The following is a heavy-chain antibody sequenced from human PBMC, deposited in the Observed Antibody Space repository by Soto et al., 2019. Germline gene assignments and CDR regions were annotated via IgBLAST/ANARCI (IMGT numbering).Heavy chain of an antibody. CDR3: ARGGLYYYGSGSYGSPAGYYGKDV. D-gene: IGHD3-10*01. J-gene: IGHJ6*02. CDR1: GGSISSYY. CDR2: IYYSGST. V-gene: IGHV4-59*01. Sequence: PSETLSLTCTVSGGSISSYYWSWIRQPPGKGLEWIGYIYYSGSTNYNPSLKSRVTISVDTSKNQFSLKLSSVTAADTAVYYCARGGLYYYGSGSYGSPAGYYGKDVWGQGTTVTVSS.